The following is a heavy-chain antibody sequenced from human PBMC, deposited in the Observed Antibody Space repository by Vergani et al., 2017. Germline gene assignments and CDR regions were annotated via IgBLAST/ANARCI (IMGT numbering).Heavy chain of an antibody. CDR2: ISGSGGST. V-gene: IGHV3-23*01. CDR1: GFTFSSYA. J-gene: IGHJ4*02. CDR3: AKSPLGSRPEDY. D-gene: IGHD2-2*01. Sequence: EVQLLESGGGLVQPGGSLRLSCAASGFTFSSYAMSWVRQAPGKGLEWVSAISGSGGSTYYADSVKGRLTISRDNSKNTLYLQMTSLRAEDTAVYYCAKSPLGSRPEDYWGQGTLVTVSS.